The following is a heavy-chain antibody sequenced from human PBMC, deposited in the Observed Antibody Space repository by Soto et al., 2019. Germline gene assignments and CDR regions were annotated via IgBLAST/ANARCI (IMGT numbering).Heavy chain of an antibody. CDR1: GDSVSGNSAA. D-gene: IGHD3-22*01. CDR3: AREFPCYESSDSYFDY. CDR2: TYYRFKWYN. J-gene: IGHJ4*02. V-gene: IGHV6-1*01. Sequence: PSQTLSLTCAISGDSVSGNSAAWNWIRQSPSRGLEWLGRTYYRFKWYNDYAVSVKSRITVTPDTSKNQFSLHLNSVTPEDTAVYYCAREFPCYESSDSYFDYWGQGALVTVSS.